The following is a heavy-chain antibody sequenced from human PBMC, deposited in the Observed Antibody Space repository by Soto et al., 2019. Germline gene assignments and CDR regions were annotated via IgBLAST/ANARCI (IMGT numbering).Heavy chain of an antibody. CDR3: ATETYYYDSSGYRWFGT. CDR2: IIPIFGTA. V-gene: IGHV1-69*06. Sequence: SVKVSCKASGGTFSSYAISWVRQAPGQGLEWMGWIIPIFGTANYAQKFQGRVTITADKSTSTAYMELSSLRSEDTAVYYCATETYYYDSSGYRWFGTWGQGTLVTVSS. J-gene: IGHJ5*02. CDR1: GGTFSSYA. D-gene: IGHD3-22*01.